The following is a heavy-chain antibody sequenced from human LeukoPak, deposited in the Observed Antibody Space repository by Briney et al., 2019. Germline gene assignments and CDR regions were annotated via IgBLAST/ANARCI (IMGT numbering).Heavy chain of an antibody. Sequence: GGSLRLSCAASGFSVTSNHMNWVRQAPGKGLEWVSIIYTGGTTHYADSLNDRFTISRDYSINTLYLQMNSLRAEDTAVYYCARDSSSYYFDYWGQGTLVTVSS. CDR3: ARDSSSYYFDY. D-gene: IGHD6-6*01. J-gene: IGHJ4*02. CDR1: GFSVTSNH. V-gene: IGHV3-66*01. CDR2: IYTGGTT.